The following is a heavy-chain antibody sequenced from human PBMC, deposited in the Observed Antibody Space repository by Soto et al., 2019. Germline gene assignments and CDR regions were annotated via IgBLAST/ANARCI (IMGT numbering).Heavy chain of an antibody. CDR1: GFTFSSYW. CDR2: TKQDGSEK. D-gene: IGHD3-10*01. J-gene: IGHJ4*02. V-gene: IGHV3-7*01. Sequence: GGSLRLSCAASGFTFSSYWMSWVRQAPGKGLEWVANTKQDGSEKYYVDSVKGRFTISRDNAKNSLYLQMNSLRAEDTAVYYCAREIHYYGAGNYYRNFDYWGQGTLVTVSS. CDR3: AREIHYYGAGNYYRNFDY.